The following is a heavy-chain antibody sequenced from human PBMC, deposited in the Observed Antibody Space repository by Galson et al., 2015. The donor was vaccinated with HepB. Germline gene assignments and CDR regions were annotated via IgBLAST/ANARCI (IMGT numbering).Heavy chain of an antibody. V-gene: IGHV3-20*04. CDR3: ARGVGGPVTYGNYFDY. Sequence: SLRLSCAASGFTFDDYGMSWVRQAPGKGLEWVSGINWNGGSTGYADSVKGRFTISRDNAKNSLYLQMNSLRAEDTALYYCARGVGGPVTYGNYFDYWGQGTLVTVSS. J-gene: IGHJ4*02. CDR1: GFTFDDYG. D-gene: IGHD3-10*01. CDR2: INWNGGST.